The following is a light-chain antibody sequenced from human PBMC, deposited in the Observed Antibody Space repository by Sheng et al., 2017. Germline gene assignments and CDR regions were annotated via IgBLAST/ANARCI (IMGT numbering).Light chain of an antibody. V-gene: IGKV1-27*01. CDR1: QDIRIY. J-gene: IGKJ1*01. CDR2: AAS. Sequence: DIQMTQSPSSLSASVGDRVTITCRASQDIRIYLGWYQQRPGKVPNLLIYAASTLHSGVPSRFSGSGSGTDFTLTISSLQPDDSATYYCQDYSNNWTFGQGTKVEIK. CDR3: QDYSNNWT.